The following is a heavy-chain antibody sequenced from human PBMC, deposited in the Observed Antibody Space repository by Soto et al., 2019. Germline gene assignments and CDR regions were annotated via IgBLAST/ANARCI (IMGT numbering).Heavy chain of an antibody. D-gene: IGHD6-6*01. CDR1: GGSISSYY. V-gene: IGHV4-59*01. Sequence: SETLSLTCTVSGGSISSYYWSWIRQPPGKGLEWIGYIYYSGSTNYNPSLKSRVTISVDTSKNQFSLKLSSVTAADTAVYYCARARVEYSSSWSWFDPWGQGTLVTVSS. CDR2: IYYSGST. CDR3: ARARVEYSSSWSWFDP. J-gene: IGHJ5*02.